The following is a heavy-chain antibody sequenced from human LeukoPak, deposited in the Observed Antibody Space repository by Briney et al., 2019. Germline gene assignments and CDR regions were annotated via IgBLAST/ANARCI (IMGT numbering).Heavy chain of an antibody. V-gene: IGHV4-59*01. CDR1: GGSISSYY. D-gene: IGHD4-23*01. J-gene: IGHJ5*02. CDR2: IYYSGST. CDR3: ARDRRYGGNLWFDP. Sequence: SETLSLTCTASGGSISSYYWSWIRQPPGKGLEWIGYIYYSGSTNYNPSLKSRVTISVDTSKNQFSLKLSSVTAADTAVYYCARDRRYGGNLWFDPWGQGTLVTVSS.